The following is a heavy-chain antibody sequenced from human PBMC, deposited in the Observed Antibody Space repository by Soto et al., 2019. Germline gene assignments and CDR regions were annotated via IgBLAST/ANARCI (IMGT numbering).Heavy chain of an antibody. CDR1: GDSVSSNSAA. Sequence: PSQTLSLTCAISGDSVSSNSAAWNWIRQSPSRGLEWLGRTYYRSKWYNDYAVSVKSRIIINPDTSKNQFSLQLNSVTPEDTAVYYCARGFTLVRGVTFFDYWGQGTLVTVSS. CDR2: TYYRSKWYN. D-gene: IGHD3-10*01. J-gene: IGHJ4*02. V-gene: IGHV6-1*01. CDR3: ARGFTLVRGVTFFDY.